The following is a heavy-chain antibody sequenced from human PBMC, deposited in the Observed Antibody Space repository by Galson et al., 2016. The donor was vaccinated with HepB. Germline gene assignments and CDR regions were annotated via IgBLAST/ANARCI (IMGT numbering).Heavy chain of an antibody. V-gene: IGHV3-30*18. Sequence: SLRLSCAASGFTFSSYGINWVRQAPGKGLEWVAVISYDGSHKYYADPVKGRFTISRDNSKNTLYLQMNSLRAEDTAVYYCAKLGGVAVAGGFDYWGQGTLVTVSS. J-gene: IGHJ4*02. D-gene: IGHD6-19*01. CDR1: GFTFSSYG. CDR3: AKLGGVAVAGGFDY. CDR2: ISYDGSHK.